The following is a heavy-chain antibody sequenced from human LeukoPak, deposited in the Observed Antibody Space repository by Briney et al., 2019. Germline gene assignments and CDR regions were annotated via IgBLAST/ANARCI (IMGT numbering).Heavy chain of an antibody. Sequence: GGSLRLSCAASGFTFSSFAMSWVRQAPGKGLEWVSAISGSGGSTYYADSVKGRFTISRDNSKNTLYLQMNSLGADDTAVYYCAKGNWRYFDYWGQGTLVTVSS. CDR2: ISGSGGST. CDR3: AKGNWRYFDY. CDR1: GFTFSSFA. V-gene: IGHV3-23*01. D-gene: IGHD1-1*01. J-gene: IGHJ4*02.